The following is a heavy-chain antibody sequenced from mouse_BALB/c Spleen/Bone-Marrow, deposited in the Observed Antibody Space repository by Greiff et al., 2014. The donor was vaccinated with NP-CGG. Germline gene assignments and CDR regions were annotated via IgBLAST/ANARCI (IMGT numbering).Heavy chain of an antibody. D-gene: IGHD2-3*01. CDR1: GFAFSSYD. V-gene: IGHV5-12-1*01. Sequence: EVKLVESGGSLVKPGGSLKLSCAASGFAFSSYDMSWVRQIPGKRLEWIAYISHGGGTTYYSDTVKGRFTITRVNAKNTLYLQMSSLKSEDTANYDCTRHGGYSPYYYAIDYWGQGTSVTVSS. J-gene: IGHJ4*01. CDR3: TRHGGYSPYYYAIDY. CDR2: ISHGGGTT.